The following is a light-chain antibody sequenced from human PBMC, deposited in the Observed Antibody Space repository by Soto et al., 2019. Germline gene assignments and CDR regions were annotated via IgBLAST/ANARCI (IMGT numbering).Light chain of an antibody. CDR2: DAS. CDR3: QQYISYPYT. Sequence: DIQMTPSPSTLSASVGDRVTITCRASQTTNTWLAWYQQKPGTAPKLLIYDASSLEGGVPSRFSASGSGTEFTLTISSLQPDDLATYYCQQYISYPYTFGHGTKVDIK. J-gene: IGKJ2*01. V-gene: IGKV1-5*01. CDR1: QTTNTW.